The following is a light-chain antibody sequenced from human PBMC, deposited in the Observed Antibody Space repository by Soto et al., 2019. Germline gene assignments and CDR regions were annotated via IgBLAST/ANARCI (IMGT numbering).Light chain of an antibody. V-gene: IGLV2-14*01. Sequence: QSALTQPPFVYGCTAQWITISCTGTSSDIGGYNYVSWYQQHPGKAPKLMIYDVSNRPSGVSNRFSGSKSGNTASLTISGLQADDEAEDYCSSYTSSSTAYVFGTGAKVTV. CDR1: SSDIGGYNY. J-gene: IGLJ1*01. CDR2: DVS. CDR3: SSYTSSSTAYV.